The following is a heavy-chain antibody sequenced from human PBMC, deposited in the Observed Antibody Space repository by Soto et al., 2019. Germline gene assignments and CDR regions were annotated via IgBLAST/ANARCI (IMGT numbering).Heavy chain of an antibody. Sequence: GGSLRLSCAASGFTISRDYMSWVRQAPGKGLEWVSVIYSAGNIYYADSVKGRFSISRDNSKNTVYLQMNSLRVEDTAVYYCARGRDGYNFLYEPTWGQGTLVTVSS. CDR3: ARGRDGYNFLYEPT. CDR2: IYSAGNI. V-gene: IGHV3-53*01. J-gene: IGHJ4*02. CDR1: GFTISRDY. D-gene: IGHD5-12*01.